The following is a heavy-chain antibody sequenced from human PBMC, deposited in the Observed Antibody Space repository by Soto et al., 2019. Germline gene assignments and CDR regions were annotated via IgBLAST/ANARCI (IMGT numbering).Heavy chain of an antibody. J-gene: IGHJ3*02. V-gene: IGHV3-21*01. CDR1: GFTFSSYS. D-gene: IGHD2-15*01. CDR2: ISSSSSYI. CDR3: ARDRKGPVVVVAARNDAFDI. Sequence: GGSLRLSCAASGFTFSSYSMNWVRQAPGKGLEWVSSISSSSSYIYYADSVKGRFTISRDNAKNSLYLQMNSLRAEDTAVYYCARDRKGPVVVVAARNDAFDIWGQGTMVTVSS.